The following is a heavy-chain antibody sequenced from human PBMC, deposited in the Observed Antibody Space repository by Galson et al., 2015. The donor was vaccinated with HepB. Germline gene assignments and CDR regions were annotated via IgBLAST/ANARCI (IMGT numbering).Heavy chain of an antibody. V-gene: IGHV1-69*10. D-gene: IGHD3-3*01. J-gene: IGHJ6*03. CDR2: IIPILGIA. CDR1: GGTFSSYA. CDR3: ARSAYYDFWSGYYSRNYYYYYYMDV. Sequence: SVKVSCKASGGTFSSYAISWVRQAPGQGLEWMGGIIPILGIANYAQKFQGRVTITADKSTSTAYMELSSLRSEDTAVYYCARSAYYDFWSGYYSRNYYYYYYMDVWGKGATVTVSS.